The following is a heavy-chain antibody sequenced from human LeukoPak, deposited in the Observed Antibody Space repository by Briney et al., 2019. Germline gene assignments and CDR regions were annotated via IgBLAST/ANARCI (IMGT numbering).Heavy chain of an antibody. Sequence: GGSLRLSCAASGFTFSTSAMNWVRQAPGKGLEWVSSINNVRSHIYYADSVRGRFTISRDNAKNSVYLQMNSLRAEDTAVYYCAKDICSGGSCYSRYFDYWGQGTLVTVSS. CDR2: INNVRSHI. CDR3: AKDICSGGSCYSRYFDY. J-gene: IGHJ4*02. CDR1: GFTFSTSA. V-gene: IGHV3-21*01. D-gene: IGHD2-15*01.